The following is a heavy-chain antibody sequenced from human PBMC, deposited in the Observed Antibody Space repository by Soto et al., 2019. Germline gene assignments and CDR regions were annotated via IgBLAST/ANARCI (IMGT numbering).Heavy chain of an antibody. CDR1: GGFVSSGSYY. V-gene: IGHV4-34*01. CDR2: LSHSGGT. D-gene: IGHD2-21*02. CDR3: ARLERGTATSVVDACDI. J-gene: IGHJ3*02. Sequence: QVQLQQWGAGLLKPSETLYLTCAVYGGFVSSGSYYWSWIRQPPGKGLEWIGELSHSGGTHFNPSLKSRVPISVDTSKNQFSLKMSSVTAADAALYYCARLERGTATSVVDACDICGPETKVTVYS.